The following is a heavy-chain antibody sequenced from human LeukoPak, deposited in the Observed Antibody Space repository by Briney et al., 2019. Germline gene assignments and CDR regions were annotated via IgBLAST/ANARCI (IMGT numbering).Heavy chain of an antibody. Sequence: SETLSLTCAVSGGSISSSNWWSWVRWPPGKGLEWIGEIYHSGSTNYNPSLKSRVTISVDKSKNQFSLKLSSVTAADTAVYYCARFTMIVVVGWFDPWGQGTLVTVSS. CDR2: IYHSGST. J-gene: IGHJ5*02. V-gene: IGHV4-4*02. CDR3: ARFTMIVVVGWFDP. D-gene: IGHD3-22*01. CDR1: GGSISSSNW.